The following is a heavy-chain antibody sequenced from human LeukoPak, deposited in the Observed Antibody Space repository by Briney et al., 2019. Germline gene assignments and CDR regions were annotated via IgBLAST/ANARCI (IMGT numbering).Heavy chain of an antibody. D-gene: IGHD2-2*01. CDR2: INHSGST. V-gene: IGHV4-34*01. CDR1: GGSFSGYY. CDR3: ARPKPYCSSTSCSDY. Sequence: SGTLSLTCAVYGGSFSGYYWSWIRQPPGKGLEWIGEINHSGSTNYNPSLKSRVTISVDTSKNQFSLKLSSVTAADTAVYYCARPKPYCSSTSCSDYWGQGTLVTVSS. J-gene: IGHJ4*02.